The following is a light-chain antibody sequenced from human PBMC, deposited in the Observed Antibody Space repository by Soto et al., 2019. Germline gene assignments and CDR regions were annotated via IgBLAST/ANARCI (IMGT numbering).Light chain of an antibody. CDR3: RQYDDLPPT. CDR1: QSISTS. Sequence: DIQLTQFPSTLSAFVGARVTITCRASQSISTSLAWYQQKPGKAPKLLIYLASNLQSGVPARFSGSGSGTDFTFTISSLQPEDIATYYCRQYDDLPPTFGQGTRLEIK. J-gene: IGKJ5*01. V-gene: IGKV1-5*03. CDR2: LAS.